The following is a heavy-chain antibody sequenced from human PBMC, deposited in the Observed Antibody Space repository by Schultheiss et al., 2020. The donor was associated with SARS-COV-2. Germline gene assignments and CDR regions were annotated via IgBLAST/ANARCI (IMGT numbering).Heavy chain of an antibody. CDR1: GGSISSSSYY. CDR3: ARLGGVRQQWAPFDY. D-gene: IGHD2-8*02. CDR2: IYYSGST. V-gene: IGHV4-39*01. J-gene: IGHJ4*02. Sequence: SETLSLTCTVSGGSISSSSYYWGWIRQPPGKGLEWIGSIYYSGSTYYNPSLKSRVTISVDTSKNQFSLKLRSVTAADTAVYYCARLGGVRQQWAPFDYWGQGTRVTVSS.